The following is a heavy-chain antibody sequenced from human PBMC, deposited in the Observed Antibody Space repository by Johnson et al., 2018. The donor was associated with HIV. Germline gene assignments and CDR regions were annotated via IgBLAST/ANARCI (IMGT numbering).Heavy chain of an antibody. CDR1: GFTFSSHG. Sequence: VQLVESGGGVVQPGRSLRLSCAASGFTFSSHGMHWVRQAPGKGLEWVAVIWYDGSTKYYADSVKGRFTISRDDAKNLLFLQMNSLTADDTAVYYCGRGGRVVMEDVFGIWGQGTMVTVSS. V-gene: IGHV3-33*01. J-gene: IGHJ3*02. CDR2: IWYDGSTK. CDR3: GRGGRVVMEDVFGI. D-gene: IGHD3-3*01.